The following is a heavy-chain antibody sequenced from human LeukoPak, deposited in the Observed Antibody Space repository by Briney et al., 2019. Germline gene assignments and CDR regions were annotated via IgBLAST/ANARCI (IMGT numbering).Heavy chain of an antibody. V-gene: IGHV3-66*02. J-gene: IGHJ4*02. CDR3: ARALRFLDYDY. CDR1: GFTVSSNY. CDR2: IYSGGST. D-gene: IGHD3-3*01. Sequence: GGSLRLSCAASGFTVSSNYMSWVRQAPGKGLEWVSVIYSGGSTYYADSVKGRFTISRGNSKNTLYLQMNSLRAEDTAVYYCARALRFLDYDYWGQGTLVTVSS.